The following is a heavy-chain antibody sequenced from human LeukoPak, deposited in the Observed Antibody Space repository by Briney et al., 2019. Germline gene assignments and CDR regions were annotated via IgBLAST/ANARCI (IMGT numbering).Heavy chain of an antibody. J-gene: IGHJ4*02. CDR1: GFTFSSYS. V-gene: IGHV3-21*01. CDR2: ISSSSSYI. CDR3: ARAYNGYSSSWYPFDY. D-gene: IGHD6-13*01. Sequence: GGSLTLSCAASGFTFSSYSMNWVRQAPGKGLEWVSSISSSSSYIYYADSVKGRFTLSRDNAKNSLYLQMNSLRAEDTAVYYCARAYNGYSSSWYPFDYWGQGTLVTVSS.